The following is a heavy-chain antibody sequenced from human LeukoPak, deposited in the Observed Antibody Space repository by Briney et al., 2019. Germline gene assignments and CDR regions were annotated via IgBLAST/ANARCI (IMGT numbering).Heavy chain of an antibody. CDR1: GGSISSYY. CDR3: ARIYSSSLYLLFDY. CDR2: IHYSGST. Sequence: SETLSLTCTVSGGSISSYYWSWIRQPPGKGLEWIGFIHYSGSTNYNPSLKSRVTISVDTSKNQFSLKLSSVTAADTAVYYCARIYSSSLYLLFDYWGQGTLVTVSS. J-gene: IGHJ4*02. D-gene: IGHD6-6*01. V-gene: IGHV4-59*08.